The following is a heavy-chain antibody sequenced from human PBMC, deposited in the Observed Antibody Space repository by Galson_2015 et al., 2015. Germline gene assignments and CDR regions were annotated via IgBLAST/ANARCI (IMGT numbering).Heavy chain of an antibody. Sequence: SVKVSCKASGGTFSSYAISWVRQAPGQGLEWMGWISGYNGNTNYAQNLQGRVTMTTDTSTSIAYMELRSLKYDDAAVYYCVRDRRCSGGSCSHYFGMDVWGQGTTV. J-gene: IGHJ6*02. D-gene: IGHD2-15*01. CDR2: ISGYNGNT. V-gene: IGHV1-18*01. CDR1: GGTFSSYA. CDR3: VRDRRCSGGSCSHYFGMDV.